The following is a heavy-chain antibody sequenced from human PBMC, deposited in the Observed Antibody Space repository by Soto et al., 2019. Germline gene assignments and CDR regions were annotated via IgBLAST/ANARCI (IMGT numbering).Heavy chain of an antibody. Sequence: QVQLVQSGAEVKKPGSSVKVSCKASGGTVSRFLINWVRQAPGQGLEWMGGIVPMFGTTNYARKFQGRVKNTGDQSKNKAYIELGSPRSGGKGGVYCSGEVGYGEFSGGPLGWGQGTLVTVSS. CDR1: GGTVSRFL. CDR3: SGEVGYGEFSGGPLG. D-gene: IGHD5-12*01. CDR2: IVPMFGTT. J-gene: IGHJ4*02. V-gene: IGHV1-69*01.